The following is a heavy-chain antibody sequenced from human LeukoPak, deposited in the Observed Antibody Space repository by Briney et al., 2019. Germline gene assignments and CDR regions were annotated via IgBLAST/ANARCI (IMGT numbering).Heavy chain of an antibody. Sequence: PGRSLRLSCAASGFTFSSYGMHWVCQAPGKGLEWVALISYDGSNKYYADSVKGRFTISRDDAKNSLSLQMDSLRAEDTAVYYCARRFDHWGQGTLVTVSS. CDR2: ISYDGSNK. V-gene: IGHV3-30*03. J-gene: IGHJ4*02. CDR3: ARRFDH. CDR1: GFTFSSYG.